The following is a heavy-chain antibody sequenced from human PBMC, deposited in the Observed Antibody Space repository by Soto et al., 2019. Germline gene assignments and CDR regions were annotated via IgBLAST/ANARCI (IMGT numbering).Heavy chain of an antibody. Sequence: QVQLVQSGAEVKKPGASVKVSCKASGYIFTAYSMHWVRQAPGQGLEWMGVVNPSGGSTNYAQRFQGRITMTRDTSTSTVYMDLKFLTSEDTAVYYCAREENCSDGVCYSEYFQRWGRGTLVTVSS. D-gene: IGHD2-15*01. CDR1: GYIFTAYS. CDR3: AREENCSDGVCYSEYFQR. CDR2: VNPSGGST. V-gene: IGHV1-46*01. J-gene: IGHJ1*01.